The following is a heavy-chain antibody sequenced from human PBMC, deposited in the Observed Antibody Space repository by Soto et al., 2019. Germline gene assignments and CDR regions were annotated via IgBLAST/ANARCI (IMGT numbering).Heavy chain of an antibody. CDR3: ARDVPYQDYDSSGYYDY. V-gene: IGHV3-33*01. CDR2: IWYDGSNK. D-gene: IGHD3-22*01. J-gene: IGHJ4*02. CDR1: GFTFSSYG. Sequence: GGSLRLSCAASGFTFSSYGMHWVRQAPGKGLEWVAVIWYDGSNKYYADSVKGRFTISRDNSKNTLYLQMNSLRAEDTAVYYCARDVPYQDYDSSGYYDYWGQGTLVTVSS.